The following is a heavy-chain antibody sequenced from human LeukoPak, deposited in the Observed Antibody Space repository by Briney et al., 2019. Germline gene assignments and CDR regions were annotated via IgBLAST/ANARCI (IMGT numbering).Heavy chain of an antibody. Sequence: PGGSLRLSCAASRFTFSSYAMSWVRQAPGKGLEWVSALSDSGGSTYYADSVKGRFTISRDNAKNSLYLQMNSLRAEDTAVYYCARWYYYETSGLYYGSFDNWGQGTLVTVSS. CDR3: ARWYYYETSGLYYGSFDN. D-gene: IGHD3-22*01. J-gene: IGHJ5*02. CDR1: RFTFSSYA. V-gene: IGHV3-23*01. CDR2: LSDSGGST.